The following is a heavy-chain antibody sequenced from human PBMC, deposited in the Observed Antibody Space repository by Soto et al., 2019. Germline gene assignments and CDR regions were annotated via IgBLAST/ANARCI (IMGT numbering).Heavy chain of an antibody. CDR3: ARAGDPVLDYYYYGMDV. D-gene: IGHD3-16*01. CDR1: GGSISSYY. J-gene: IGHJ6*02. CDR2: IYTSGST. Sequence: LPETLSLTCTVSGGSISSYYWSWIRQPAGKGLEWIGRIYTSGSTNYNPSLKSRVTMSVDTSKNQFSLKLSSVTAADTAVYYCARAGDPVLDYYYYGMDVWGQGTTVTVSS. V-gene: IGHV4-4*07.